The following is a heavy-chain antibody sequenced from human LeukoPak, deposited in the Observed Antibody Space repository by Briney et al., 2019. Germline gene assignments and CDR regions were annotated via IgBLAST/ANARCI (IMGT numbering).Heavy chain of an antibody. CDR1: GDSVSNNIAT. V-gene: IGHV6-1*01. D-gene: IGHD6-19*01. CDR3: ARDDGWYWAFDF. J-gene: IGHJ4*02. CDR2: TYYRSRWGT. Sequence: SQTLSLTCAISGDSVSNNIATWNWIRQSPSRGLEWLGRTYYRSRWGTDYAISVKSRIIINADTCKNQFSLQLNSVTPEDTAVYYCARDDGWYWAFDFWGQGTPVTVSS.